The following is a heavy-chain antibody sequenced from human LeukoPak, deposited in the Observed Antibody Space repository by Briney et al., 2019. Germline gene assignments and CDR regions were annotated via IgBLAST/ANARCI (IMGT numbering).Heavy chain of an antibody. V-gene: IGHV3-48*04. CDR1: GFTFSDYS. D-gene: IGHD5-12*01. J-gene: IGHJ4*02. Sequence: GGSLTLSCAASGFTFSDYSMNWVRQAPGKGLEGISYVGISSGNTKYADSVKGRFTISGDSAKNSVFLQMNSLRVEDTAVYYCARDHRYAFDNWGQGTLVTVSS. CDR2: VGISSGNT. CDR3: ARDHRYAFDN.